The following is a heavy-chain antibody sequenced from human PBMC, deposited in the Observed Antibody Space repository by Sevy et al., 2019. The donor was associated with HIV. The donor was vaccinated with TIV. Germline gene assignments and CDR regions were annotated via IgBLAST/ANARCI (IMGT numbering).Heavy chain of an antibody. Sequence: SETLSLTCAVYGGSFSGYYWSWIRQPPGKGLEWIGEINHSGSTNYNPSLESRVTISVDTSKNQFSLKLSSVTAADTAVYYCARGRLAAAGYYYYYMDVWGKGTTVTVSS. CDR1: GGSFSGYY. D-gene: IGHD6-13*01. CDR3: ARGRLAAAGYYYYYMDV. CDR2: INHSGST. J-gene: IGHJ6*03. V-gene: IGHV4-34*01.